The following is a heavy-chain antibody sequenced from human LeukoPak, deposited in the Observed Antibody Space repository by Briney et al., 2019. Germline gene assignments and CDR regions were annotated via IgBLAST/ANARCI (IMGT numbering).Heavy chain of an antibody. V-gene: IGHV3-33*06. J-gene: IGHJ4*02. D-gene: IGHD1-26*01. CDR1: GFTFSSYG. CDR3: AKDGVAWVGARYYFDC. CDR2: IWYDGSNK. Sequence: GGSLRLSCAASGFTFSSYGMHWVRQAPGKGLEWVAVIWYDGSNKYYADSVKGRFTISRDNSKNTLYLQMNSLRAEDTAVYYCAKDGVAWVGARYYFDCWGQGTLVTVSS.